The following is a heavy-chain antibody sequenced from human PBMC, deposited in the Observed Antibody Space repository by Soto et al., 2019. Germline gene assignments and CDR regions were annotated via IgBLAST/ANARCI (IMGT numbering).Heavy chain of an antibody. D-gene: IGHD3-9*01. CDR2: IIPILGIA. V-gene: IGHV1-69*02. CDR1: GGTFSSYT. J-gene: IGHJ3*02. Sequence: SVKVSCKASGGTFSSYTISWVRQAPGQGLEWMGRIIPILGIANYAQKFQGRVTITADKSTSTAYMELSSLRSEDTAVYYCARAESVLRYFDWSYDAFDIWGQGTMVTVSS. CDR3: ARAESVLRYFDWSYDAFDI.